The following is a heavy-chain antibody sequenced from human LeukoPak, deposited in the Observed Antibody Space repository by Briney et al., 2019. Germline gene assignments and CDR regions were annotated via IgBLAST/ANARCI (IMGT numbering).Heavy chain of an antibody. V-gene: IGHV4-39*01. CDR2: IYYSGST. CDR3: ARLTSSSSSWSLYCYYYYMDV. Sequence: SETLSLTCTVSGGSISSSSYYWGWIRQPPGKGLEWIGSIYYSGSTYYNPSLKSRVTISVDTSKNQFSLKLSSVTAADTAVYYCARLTSSSSSWSLYCYYYYMDVWGKGTTVTISS. CDR1: GGSISSSSYY. D-gene: IGHD6-13*01. J-gene: IGHJ6*03.